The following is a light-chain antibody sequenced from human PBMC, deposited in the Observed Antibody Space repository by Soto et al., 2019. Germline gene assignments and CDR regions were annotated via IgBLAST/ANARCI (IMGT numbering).Light chain of an antibody. CDR2: DAS. CDR3: QQRSNWPLT. J-gene: IGKJ3*01. Sequence: EIVLTQSPATLSLSPGERATLSCRASQSISSYLAWYQQKPGQAPRLLIYDASNRATGIPARISGSGSGTDFTLTISSLEPEDSAVYYCQQRSNWPLTFGPGTKVDIK. CDR1: QSISSY. V-gene: IGKV3-11*01.